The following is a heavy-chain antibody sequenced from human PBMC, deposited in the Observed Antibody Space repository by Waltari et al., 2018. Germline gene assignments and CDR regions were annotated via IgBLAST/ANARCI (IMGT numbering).Heavy chain of an antibody. CDR1: GFTLSSYW. V-gene: IGHV3-7*01. CDR2: IKEDGSEK. J-gene: IGHJ4*02. D-gene: IGHD2-15*01. Sequence: EVQLVESGGGLVQPGGSLRLSCAASGFTLSSYWMSWVRQAPGQGLEWVANIKEDGSEKYYVDSVKGRFTISRDNAKNSLFLQMNSLRAEDTAIYYCARRYCSGGSCYSYLNYWGQGTLVTVSS. CDR3: ARRYCSGGSCYSYLNY.